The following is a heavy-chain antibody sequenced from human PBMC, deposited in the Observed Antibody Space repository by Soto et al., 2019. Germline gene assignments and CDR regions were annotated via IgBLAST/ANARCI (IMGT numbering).Heavy chain of an antibody. V-gene: IGHV1-8*01. CDR3: ARRDYGVYARFDY. CDR2: MNPNSGNT. Sequence: QVQLVQSGAEVKKSGASVKVSCKASGYTFTSHDINWVRQATGQGLEWMGWMNPNSGNTGYAEKLKGRVTMTRNTSISTAYMELSSLRSEDTAVYYCARRDYGVYARFDYWGQGTLVTVSS. J-gene: IGHJ4*02. CDR1: GYTFTSHD. D-gene: IGHD4-17*01.